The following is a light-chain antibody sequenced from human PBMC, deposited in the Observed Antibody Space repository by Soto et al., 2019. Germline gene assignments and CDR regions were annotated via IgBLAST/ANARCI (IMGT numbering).Light chain of an antibody. Sequence: EIVMTQSPASLSVSPGEGATLSCRASQTVASNLAWYQQKPGQAPRLLIHGASTRATGVPARFSGSGSGTDCTLTISSLQYEDVGGYYCQQYHNLHPQYTFGQGTKLQIK. CDR2: GAS. CDR3: QQYHNLHPQYT. V-gene: IGKV3-15*01. J-gene: IGKJ2*01. CDR1: QTVASN.